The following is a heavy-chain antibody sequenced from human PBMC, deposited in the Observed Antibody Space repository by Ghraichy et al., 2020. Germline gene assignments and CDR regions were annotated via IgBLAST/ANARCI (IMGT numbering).Heavy chain of an antibody. CDR2: IYYSGST. CDR1: GGSISSYY. V-gene: IGHV4-59*08. CDR3: ARHLSPCSSTSCYGLDY. D-gene: IGHD2-2*01. J-gene: IGHJ4*02. Sequence: SQTLSITCTVSGGSISSYYWSWIRQPPGKGLEWIGYIYYSGSTNYNPSLKSRVTISVDTSKNQFSLTLSSVTAADTAVYYCARHLSPCSSTSCYGLDYWGQGTLVTVSS.